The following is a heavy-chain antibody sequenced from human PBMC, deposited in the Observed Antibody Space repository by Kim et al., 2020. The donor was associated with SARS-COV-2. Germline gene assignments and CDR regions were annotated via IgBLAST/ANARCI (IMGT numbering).Heavy chain of an antibody. J-gene: IGHJ6*02. Sequence: YTADPGRGRFTISGDNSKHTLYLQMTRLRAEDTAVYYCARDVGDYNGMNNWGQGTTVTVSS. V-gene: IGHV3-53*01. D-gene: IGHD3-10*01. CDR3: ARDVGDYNGMNN.